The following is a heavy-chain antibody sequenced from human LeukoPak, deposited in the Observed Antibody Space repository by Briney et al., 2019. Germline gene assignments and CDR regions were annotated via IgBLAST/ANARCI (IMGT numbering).Heavy chain of an antibody. CDR2: IYHSGST. D-gene: IGHD4-17*01. Sequence: SETLSLTCTVSGGSISSGSFYWSWIRQPPGKGLEWIGSIYHSGSTYYNPSLKSRVTISVDTSKNQFSLKLSSVTAADTAVYYCARDYGDYPGQFQHWGQGTLVTVSS. J-gene: IGHJ1*01. CDR3: ARDYGDYPGQFQH. CDR1: GGSISSGSFY. V-gene: IGHV4-39*07.